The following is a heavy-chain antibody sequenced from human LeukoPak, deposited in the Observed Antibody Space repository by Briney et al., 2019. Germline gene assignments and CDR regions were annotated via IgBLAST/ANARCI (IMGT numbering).Heavy chain of an antibody. V-gene: IGHV4-39*01. Sequence: PSETLSLTCSVSGDSIRSGHSDWGWIRQDPRKGLEWIASIYYVGSPHYNPSLNSRRVTMSVDTTKNQFSLTLTSVTAADTAIYYCARLPITKRAMDVWGQGTTVTVSS. CDR1: GDSIRSGHSD. J-gene: IGHJ6*02. CDR2: IYYVGSP. CDR3: ARLPITKRAMDV. D-gene: IGHD3-3*01.